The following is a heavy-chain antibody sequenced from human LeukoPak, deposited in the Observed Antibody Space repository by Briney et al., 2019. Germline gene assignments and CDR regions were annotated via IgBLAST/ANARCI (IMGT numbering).Heavy chain of an antibody. CDR1: GYSFTTYW. D-gene: IGHD4-23*01. V-gene: IGHV5-51*01. J-gene: IGHJ3*02. CDR3: ARRDYGGDPGI. Sequence: GESLKISCKASGYSFTTYWIGWVRQMPGKGLEWMGIIYPADSATRYSPSFQGQVTISVDKSISTAYLHWSSLKASDTAMYYCARRDYGGDPGIWGQGTMVTVSS. CDR2: IYPADSAT.